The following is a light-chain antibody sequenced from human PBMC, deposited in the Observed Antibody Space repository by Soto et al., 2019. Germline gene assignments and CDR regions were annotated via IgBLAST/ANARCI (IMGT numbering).Light chain of an antibody. V-gene: IGKV3-15*01. CDR3: QHYNNWPPVYT. Sequence: EIVMTQSPATLSVSPGERATLSCRASQSVSRNLAWYQQKPGQAPRLLIYGASTRATGVPARFSGSGSGTEFTLTISSLQSEDFAVYYCQHYNNWPPVYTFGQGTKLEIK. CDR2: GAS. CDR1: QSVSRN. J-gene: IGKJ2*01.